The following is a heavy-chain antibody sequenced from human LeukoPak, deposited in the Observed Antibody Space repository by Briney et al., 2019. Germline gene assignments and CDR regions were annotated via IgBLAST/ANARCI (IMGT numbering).Heavy chain of an antibody. CDR3: ARDGIQGGFDY. D-gene: IGHD1-14*01. V-gene: IGHV3-21*06. Sequence: AGGSLRLSCAASGFTFSSYNMKRVRQAPGKGLEWVSSISSGSSYIYYVDSVKGRFTISRDNAKNSLYLQMNSLRAEDTAVYYCARDGIQGGFDYWGQGTLVTVSS. J-gene: IGHJ4*02. CDR1: GFTFSSYN. CDR2: ISSGSSYI.